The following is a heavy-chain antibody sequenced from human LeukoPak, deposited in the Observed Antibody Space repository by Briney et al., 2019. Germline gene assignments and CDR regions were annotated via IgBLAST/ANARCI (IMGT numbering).Heavy chain of an antibody. CDR1: GYSFSNYW. D-gene: IGHD4-11*01. J-gene: IGHJ4*02. CDR3: ARLQSLATVAFFFDS. V-gene: IGHV5-51*01. CDR2: IYPGDSDI. Sequence: GESLKISCQASGYSFSNYWIGWVRQLPDKGLKWMAIIYPGDSDIRYSPSSQGRVTISADKSINTAYLQWSSLKASDTAIYYCARLQSLATVAFFFDSWGQGTLVTVPS.